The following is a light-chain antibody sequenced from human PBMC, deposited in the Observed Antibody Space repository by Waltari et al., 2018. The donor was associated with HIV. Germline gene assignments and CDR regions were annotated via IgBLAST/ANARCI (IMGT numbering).Light chain of an antibody. V-gene: IGLV1-40*01. Sequence: QSVLTQPPSVSGAPGQRVTISCTGSSSNIGAGYDIHWYPQLPGTAPKPLIYDNSNRPSGVPDRFSGSKSGTSASLAITGLQAEDEADYYCQSYDSSLSGYVFGTGTKVTVL. CDR3: QSYDSSLSGYV. J-gene: IGLJ1*01. CDR2: DNS. CDR1: SSNIGAGYD.